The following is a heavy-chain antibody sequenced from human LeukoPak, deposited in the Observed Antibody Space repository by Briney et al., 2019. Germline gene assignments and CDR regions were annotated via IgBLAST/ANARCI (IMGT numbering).Heavy chain of an antibody. V-gene: IGHV3-30*18. CDR2: ISYDGSNK. Sequence: GSLRLSCAASGFTFSSYGMHWARQAPGKGLEWVAVISYDGSNKYYADSVKGRFTISRDNSKNTLYLQMNSLRAEDTAVYYCAKDLDLRNDFAPFDYWGQGTLVTVSS. J-gene: IGHJ4*02. D-gene: IGHD3-3*01. CDR1: GFTFSSYG. CDR3: AKDLDLRNDFAPFDY.